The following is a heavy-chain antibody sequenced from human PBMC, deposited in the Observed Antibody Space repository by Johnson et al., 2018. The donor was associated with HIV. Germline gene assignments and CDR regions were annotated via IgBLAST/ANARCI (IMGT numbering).Heavy chain of an antibody. CDR3: ARAVTTASGDAFDI. V-gene: IGHV3-13*01. Sequence: VQLVESGGDWVQPGGSLRLSCGASGFTFSSYDMHWVRQATGKGLEWVSAIGTAGDTYYPGSVKGRFTISRENAKNSLYLQMNSLTPEDTALYYCARAVTTASGDAFDIWGQGTMVTVSS. CDR2: IGTAGDT. J-gene: IGHJ3*02. D-gene: IGHD4-17*01. CDR1: GFTFSSYD.